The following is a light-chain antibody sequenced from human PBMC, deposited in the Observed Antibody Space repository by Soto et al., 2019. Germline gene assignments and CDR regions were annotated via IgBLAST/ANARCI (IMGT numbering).Light chain of an antibody. CDR1: QSISSG. V-gene: IGKV3-11*01. Sequence: EIVLTQSPATLSLSPGERATLSCRASQSISSGLAWYQQKPGQAPRLLLYAASNRATGVPDRFSGSGSGTDFILTISGLEPEDFAVYYCQQRASWPLTFGGVTKVEIK. CDR2: AAS. J-gene: IGKJ4*01. CDR3: QQRASWPLT.